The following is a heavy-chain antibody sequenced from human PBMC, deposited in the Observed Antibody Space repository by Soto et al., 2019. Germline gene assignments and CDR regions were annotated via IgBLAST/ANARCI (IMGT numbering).Heavy chain of an antibody. CDR2: INAGNGNT. CDR3: ASPKGYCSSTSCYTGDYYYDGMDV. V-gene: IGHV1-3*01. CDR1: GYTFTSYA. Sequence: ASVKVSCKASGYTFTSYAMHWVRQAPGQRLEWMGWINAGNGNTKYSQKFQGRVTITRDTSASTAYMELSSLRSEDTAVYYCASPKGYCSSTSCYTGDYYYDGMDVWGQGNTVTVSS. J-gene: IGHJ6*02. D-gene: IGHD2-2*02.